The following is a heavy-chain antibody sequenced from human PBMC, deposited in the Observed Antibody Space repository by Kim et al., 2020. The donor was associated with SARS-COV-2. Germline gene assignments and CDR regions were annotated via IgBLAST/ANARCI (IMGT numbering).Heavy chain of an antibody. CDR1: GGSFSDFQ. V-gene: IGHV4-34*01. CDR3: AAGAPGH. J-gene: IGHJ1*01. Sequence: SETLSLTCAVYGGSFSDFQWTWIRQTPGKGLEWIGQINHSGSSRYNPSLKSRVSMSADTSKNQFSLRLSSVTAADTAIYYCAAGAPGHLGQGTLVTVSS. CDR2: INHSGSS.